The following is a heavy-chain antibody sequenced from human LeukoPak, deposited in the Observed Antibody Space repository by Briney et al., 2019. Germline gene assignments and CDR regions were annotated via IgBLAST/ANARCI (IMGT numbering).Heavy chain of an antibody. CDR2: IRYDGSNK. CDR3: AKDKMRYYYDSSGYDY. CDR1: GFTFSSYG. Sequence: GGSLRLSCAASGFTFSSYGMHWVRQAPGKGLEWVAFIRYDGSNKYYAHSVKGRCTISRDNSKNTLYLQMNSLRAEDTAVYYCAKDKMRYYYDSSGYDYWGQGTLVTVSS. V-gene: IGHV3-30*02. J-gene: IGHJ4*02. D-gene: IGHD3-22*01.